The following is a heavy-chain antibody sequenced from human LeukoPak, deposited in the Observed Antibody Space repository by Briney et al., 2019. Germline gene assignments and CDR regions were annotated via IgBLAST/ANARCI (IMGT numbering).Heavy chain of an antibody. CDR3: ARDKNLGAFDI. V-gene: IGHV3-30*03. CDR2: ISHDGSNK. CDR1: GFTFSSYG. Sequence: GGSLRLSCAASGFTFSSYGMHWVRQAPGKGLEWVAPISHDGSNKYYADAVKGRFTISRDNSKTALYLQMNSLRAEDTAVYYCARDKNLGAFDICGQRAVFSASS. J-gene: IGHJ3*02.